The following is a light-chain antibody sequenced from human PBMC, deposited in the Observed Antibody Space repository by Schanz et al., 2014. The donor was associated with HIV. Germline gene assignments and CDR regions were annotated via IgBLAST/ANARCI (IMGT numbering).Light chain of an antibody. V-gene: IGLV1-44*01. CDR2: SDN. Sequence: QSVVTQPPSASGTPGQRVTISCSGSSSNIGSNTVNWYQHLPGSAPQLLIYSDNQRPSRVPDRFFGSKSGTSASLAISGLRSDDEAHYYCATWDDSLNRVVFRGGTKLTVL. CDR1: SSNIGSNT. J-gene: IGLJ2*01. CDR3: ATWDDSLNRVV.